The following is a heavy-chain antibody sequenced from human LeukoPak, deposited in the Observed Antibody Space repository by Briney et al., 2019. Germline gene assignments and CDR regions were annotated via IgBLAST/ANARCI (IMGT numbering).Heavy chain of an antibody. Sequence: GASVKVSCKASGYTFTSYYMHWVRQAPGQGLERMGIINPSGGSTSYAQKFQGRVTMTRDTSTSTVYMELSSLRSEDTAVYYCERDEPHCSGGSCYSGGLFDYWGQGTLVTVSS. CDR2: INPSGGST. J-gene: IGHJ4*02. D-gene: IGHD2-15*01. CDR3: ERDEPHCSGGSCYSGGLFDY. V-gene: IGHV1-46*01. CDR1: GYTFTSYY.